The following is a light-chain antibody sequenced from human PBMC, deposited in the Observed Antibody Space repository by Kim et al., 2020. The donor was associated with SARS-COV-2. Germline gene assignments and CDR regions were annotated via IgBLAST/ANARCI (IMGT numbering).Light chain of an antibody. Sequence: GKEGTASCPRSRGSIASNYVRWYQQRPGSAPTTVIYEDNQRPSGVPDRFSGSIDSSSNSASLTISGLKTEDEADYYCQSYDSSNVVFGGGTQLTVL. J-gene: IGLJ2*01. CDR3: QSYDSSNVV. V-gene: IGLV6-57*03. CDR1: RGSIASNY. CDR2: EDN.